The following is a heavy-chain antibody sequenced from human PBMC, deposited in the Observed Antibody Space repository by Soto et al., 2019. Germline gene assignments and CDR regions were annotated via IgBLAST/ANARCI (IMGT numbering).Heavy chain of an antibody. CDR3: AGHFRSGRWAPPDY. Sequence: QLQLQESGPGLVKPSETLSLTCTVSGGSISSSRYYWGWIRQPPGKGLEWIGSFYYSGSTYYNPSRKGRAAIPIDTSKHQFSLTLSSVTAADTAVYYCAGHFRSGRWAPPDYWGQGSLVTVSS. CDR2: FYYSGST. CDR1: GGSISSSRYY. V-gene: IGHV4-39*01. J-gene: IGHJ4*02. D-gene: IGHD6-25*01.